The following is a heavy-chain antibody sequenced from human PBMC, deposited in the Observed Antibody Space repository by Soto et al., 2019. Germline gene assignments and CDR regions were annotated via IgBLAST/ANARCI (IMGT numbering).Heavy chain of an antibody. CDR2: INAGNGNT. CDR1: GYTFSNYL. CDR3: AAPSYGSGNFY. Sequence: QVQLVQSGAEVKKPGASVKVSCKASGYTFSNYLLHWVRQAPGQRLEWMGWINAGNGNTKYPQRFQGRVTLTRDTSASPAYMGLSSLRSEDTAVYYCAAPSYGSGNFYWGQGTLVTVSS. D-gene: IGHD3-10*01. V-gene: IGHV1-3*01. J-gene: IGHJ4*02.